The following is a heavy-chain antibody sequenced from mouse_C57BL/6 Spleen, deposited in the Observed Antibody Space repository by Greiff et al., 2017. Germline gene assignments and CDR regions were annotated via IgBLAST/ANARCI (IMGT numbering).Heavy chain of an antibody. D-gene: IGHD2-1*01. Sequence: EVHLVESGGDLVKPGGSLKLSCAASGFTFSSYGMSWVRQTPDKRLEWVATISSGGSYTYYPDSVKGRFTISRDNAKNTLYLQMSSLKSEDTAMYYCARHGNYDAMDYGGQGTSVTVSS. V-gene: IGHV5-6*01. J-gene: IGHJ4*01. CDR1: GFTFSSYG. CDR3: ARHGNYDAMDY. CDR2: ISSGGSYT.